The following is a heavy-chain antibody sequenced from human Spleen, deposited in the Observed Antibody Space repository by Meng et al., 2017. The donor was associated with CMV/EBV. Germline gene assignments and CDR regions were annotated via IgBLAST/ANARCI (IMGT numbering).Heavy chain of an antibody. D-gene: IGHD3-10*01. Sequence: GGSLRLSCAASGFTFDDYAMHWVRQAPGKGLEWVSGISWNGGGVGYADSVKGRFTISRDNAKKSLYLQMNSLRAEDTAVYYCARGGPLLWFGDSRPFDYWGQGTLVTVSS. CDR3: ARGGPLLWFGDSRPFDY. CDR1: GFTFDDYA. J-gene: IGHJ4*02. V-gene: IGHV3-9*01. CDR2: ISWNGGGV.